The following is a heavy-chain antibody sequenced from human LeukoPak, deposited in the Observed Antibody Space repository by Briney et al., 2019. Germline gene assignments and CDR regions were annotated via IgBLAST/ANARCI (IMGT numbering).Heavy chain of an antibody. J-gene: IGHJ4*02. CDR1: GGSFSGYY. CDR2: IYTTGST. D-gene: IGHD6-13*01. Sequence: SETLSLTCAVYGGSFSGYYWSWIRQPAGKGLEWIGRIYTTGSTNYNPSLKSRVTMSVDTSTNQFSLKLSSVTAADTAVYYCARLSSSWYFVYWGQGTLVTVSS. CDR3: ARLSSSWYFVY. V-gene: IGHV4-59*10.